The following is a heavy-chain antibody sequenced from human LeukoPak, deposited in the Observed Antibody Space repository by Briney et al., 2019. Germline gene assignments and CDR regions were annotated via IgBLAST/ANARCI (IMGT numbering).Heavy chain of an antibody. CDR1: GYSFTSYW. J-gene: IGHJ4*02. CDR2: IYPGDSDT. V-gene: IGHV5-51*01. D-gene: IGHD6-13*01. Sequence: GESLKISCKDSGYSFTSYWIGWVRQMPGEGLEWMGIIYPGDSDTRYSPSFQGQVTITADKSISTAYLQWSSLKASDTAMYYCARQTEIAAAGSFDYWGQGTLVTVSS. CDR3: ARQTEIAAAGSFDY.